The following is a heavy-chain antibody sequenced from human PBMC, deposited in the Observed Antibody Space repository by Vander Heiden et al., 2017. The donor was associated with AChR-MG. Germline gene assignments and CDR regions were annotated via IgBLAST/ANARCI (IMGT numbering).Heavy chain of an antibody. CDR3: AKGAVSRSYWYFDL. CDR1: GFTFSSYG. Sequence: QVQLVESGGGVVQPVRSLRLSCAPSGFTFSSYGMHWVRQAPGKGREWVAVISYDGSNKYYADSVKGRFTISRDNSKNTLYLQMNSLRAEDTAVYYCAKGAVSRSYWYFDLWGRGTLVTVSS. CDR2: ISYDGSNK. J-gene: IGHJ2*01. V-gene: IGHV3-30*18. D-gene: IGHD3-22*01.